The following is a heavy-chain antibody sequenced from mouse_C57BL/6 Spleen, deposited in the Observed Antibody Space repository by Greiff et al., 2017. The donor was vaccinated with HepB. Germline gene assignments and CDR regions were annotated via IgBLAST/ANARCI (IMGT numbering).Heavy chain of an antibody. Sequence: EVKLMESGGGLVKPGGSLKLSCAASGFTFSDYGMHWVRQAPEKGLEWVAYISSGSSTIYYADTVKGRFTISRDNAKNTLFLQMTSLRSEDTAMYYCARPDSNSWFAYWGQGTLVTVSA. V-gene: IGHV5-17*01. D-gene: IGHD2-5*01. CDR3: ARPDSNSWFAY. J-gene: IGHJ3*01. CDR2: ISSGSSTI. CDR1: GFTFSDYG.